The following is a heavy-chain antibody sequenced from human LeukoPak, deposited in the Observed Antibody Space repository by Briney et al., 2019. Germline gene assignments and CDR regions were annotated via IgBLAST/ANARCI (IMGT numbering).Heavy chain of an antibody. D-gene: IGHD2-2*01. V-gene: IGHV3-23*01. CDR3: ARMSSYCDY. CDR1: GFTFDFYA. J-gene: IGHJ4*02. CDR2: IGSTGDNT. Sequence: GGSLRLSYAASGFTFDFYAMAWVRQAPGKGLEWVSAIGSTGDNTYYADSVKGRFTISRDNSKNTLFLQMNSLRAEDTGVYFCARMSSYCDYWGQGTLVTVSS.